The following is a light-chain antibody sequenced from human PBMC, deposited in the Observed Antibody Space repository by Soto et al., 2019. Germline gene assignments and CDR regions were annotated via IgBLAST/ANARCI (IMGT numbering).Light chain of an antibody. J-gene: IGKJ1*01. CDR2: GAS. CDR3: QHYGTSLWT. V-gene: IGKV3-20*01. CDR1: QSVSSSY. Sequence: VLSISPVAVSLYKGERATRSCRASQSVSSSYLVGHQQKPGQAPRLLIYGASNRATGIPDRFSGSGSGTVFTLTISSLQPEDFAGYHCQHYGTSLWTFGQVTKVAIK.